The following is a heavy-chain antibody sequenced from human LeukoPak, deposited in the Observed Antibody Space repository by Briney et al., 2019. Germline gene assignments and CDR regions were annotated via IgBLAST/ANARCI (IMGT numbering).Heavy chain of an antibody. J-gene: IGHJ3*02. Sequence: GGSLTLSSEASGFTFDYYSMNWFRQAPGKGWEGVSGINWSGGRTTYGDSGKGGFTTTSENAKNFVYLQMNSMRAEDTAFYYCATESSSSWRDAFDIWGQGTLVTVSS. V-gene: IGHV3-20*03. CDR3: ATESSSSWRDAFDI. CDR2: INWSGGRT. CDR1: GFTFDYYS. D-gene: IGHD6-13*01.